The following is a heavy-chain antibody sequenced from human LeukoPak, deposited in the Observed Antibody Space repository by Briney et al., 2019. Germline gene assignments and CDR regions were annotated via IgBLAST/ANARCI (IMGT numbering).Heavy chain of an antibody. Sequence: QPGGSLRLSCAASGFTFSSYGMSWVRQAPGKGLEWVSAISGSGGSTYYADSVKGRFTISRDNSKNTLYLQMNSLRAEDTAVYYCAKDEVVITDTPSANQYWGQGTLVTVSS. CDR2: ISGSGGST. CDR3: AKDEVVITDTPSANQY. CDR1: GFTFSSYG. V-gene: IGHV3-23*01. D-gene: IGHD3-22*01. J-gene: IGHJ4*02.